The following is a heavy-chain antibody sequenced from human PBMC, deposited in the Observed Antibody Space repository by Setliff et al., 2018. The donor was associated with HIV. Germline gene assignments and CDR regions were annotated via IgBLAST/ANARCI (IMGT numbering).Heavy chain of an antibody. CDR2: IYHTGST. Sequence: SETLSLTCAVSGYSISSGYYWGWIRQPPGKGLEWIGSIYHTGSTHYNRSLKSRVNISVDTSKNQFSLNLSSVTAADTAVYYCARPAPRGYSYGHYYFDYWGQGTLVTVSS. CDR1: GYSISSGYY. D-gene: IGHD5-18*01. CDR3: ARPAPRGYSYGHYYFDY. J-gene: IGHJ4*02. V-gene: IGHV4-38-2*01.